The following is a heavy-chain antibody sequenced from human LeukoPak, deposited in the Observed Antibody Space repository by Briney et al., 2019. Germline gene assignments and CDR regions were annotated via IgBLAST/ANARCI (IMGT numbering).Heavy chain of an antibody. CDR3: ARGSTSCLSDCVAFDI. CDR2: INPSGGST. Sequence: GASVKVSCKASGYTFTSYYMHWVRQAPGQGLEWMGIINPSGGSTSYAQKFQGRVTMTRDTSTSTVYMELSSLRSEDTAVYYCARGSTSCLSDCVAFDIWGQGTMVTVSS. CDR1: GYTFTSYY. J-gene: IGHJ3*02. D-gene: IGHD2-2*01. V-gene: IGHV1-46*01.